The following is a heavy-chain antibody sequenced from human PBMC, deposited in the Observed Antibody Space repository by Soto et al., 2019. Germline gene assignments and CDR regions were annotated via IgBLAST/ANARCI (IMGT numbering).Heavy chain of an antibody. CDR3: ASAGRTWIQLSY. CDR1: GFTFSSYC. CDR2: IWYDGSNK. Sequence: GGALKISCAAVGFTFSSYCMAWVRQAPGKGLEWVAVIWYDGSNKYYADSVKGRFTISRDNSKNTLYLQMNSLRAEDTAVYYCASAGRTWIQLSYWGQGTLVTSPQ. J-gene: IGHJ4*02. V-gene: IGHV3-33*01. D-gene: IGHD5-18*01.